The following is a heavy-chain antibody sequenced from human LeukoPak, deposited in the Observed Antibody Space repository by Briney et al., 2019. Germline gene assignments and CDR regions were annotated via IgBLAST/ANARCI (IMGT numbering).Heavy chain of an antibody. Sequence: GGSLRLSWAASGFTFSDFYMSWIRQSPGKGLEWISYISNSGSIISYADSVKGRFTISRDHAKNSLFLQMNSLRAEDTAVYYCARETIFGLSRYFDLWGRGSLVTVSS. D-gene: IGHD3-3*01. J-gene: IGHJ2*01. CDR1: GFTFSDFY. V-gene: IGHV3-11*01. CDR3: ARETIFGLSRYFDL. CDR2: ISNSGSII.